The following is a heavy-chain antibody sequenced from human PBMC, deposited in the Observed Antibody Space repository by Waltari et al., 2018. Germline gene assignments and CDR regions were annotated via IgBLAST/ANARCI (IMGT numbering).Heavy chain of an antibody. CDR1: EFTFKNFW. J-gene: IGHJ4*02. V-gene: IGHV3-7*03. Sequence: EVQLVESGGGLVQPGGSLRLSCEVSEFTFKNFWMTWVRQTPGRGREWVANINFDWSEKHYVYSVKGRFTITRDNARNSLYLQMSSLRVEDTAVYYCATYRWLGYWGQGTLVTVSS. CDR3: ATYRWLGY. CDR2: INFDWSEK. D-gene: IGHD3-10*01.